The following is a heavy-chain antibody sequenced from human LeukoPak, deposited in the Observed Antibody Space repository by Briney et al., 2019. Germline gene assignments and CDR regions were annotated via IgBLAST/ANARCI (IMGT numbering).Heavy chain of an antibody. CDR1: GFTFSDYS. J-gene: IGHJ1*01. CDR3: ARGPRNSSSYQYFRD. Sequence: GGSLRLSCAASGFTFSDYSMNWLRQAPGKGLEWVSSISSSSAYIYFADSVKGRFTISRDNAKNSLSLQMNSLRADDTAVYHCARGPRNSSSYQYFRDWGQGTLATVSS. D-gene: IGHD6-13*01. V-gene: IGHV3-21*06. CDR2: ISSSSAYI.